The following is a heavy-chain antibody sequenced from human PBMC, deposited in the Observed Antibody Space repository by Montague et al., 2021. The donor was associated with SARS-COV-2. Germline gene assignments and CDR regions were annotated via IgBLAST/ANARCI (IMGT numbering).Heavy chain of an antibody. CDR1: SGSISYYY. CDR2: ISYSGRT. V-gene: IGHV4-59*01. J-gene: IGHJ4*02. D-gene: IGHD3-22*01. CDR3: ARGGGSGYRYYFDY. Sequence: SETLSLTCTVSSGSISYYYWSWIRQLPGKGLEWIGYISYSGRTNYNPSLKSRVTISVDTSKNQFSLKLSSVTAADTAVYYCARGGGSGYRYYFDYWGQGSLVTVSS.